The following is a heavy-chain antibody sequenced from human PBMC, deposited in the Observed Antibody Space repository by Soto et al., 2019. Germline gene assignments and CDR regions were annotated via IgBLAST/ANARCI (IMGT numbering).Heavy chain of an antibody. CDR2: ISSSSSTI. V-gene: IGHV3-48*02. CDR1: GFTFSSYS. J-gene: IGHJ6*02. CDR3: ARGGYSGYDLGYYYCGMDV. Sequence: EVQLVESGGGLVQPGGSLRLSCAASGFTFSSYSMNWVRQAPGKGLEWVSYISSSSSTIYYADSVKGRFTISRDNAKNSLYLQMNSLRDEDTAVYYCARGGYSGYDLGYYYCGMDVWGQGTTVTVSS. D-gene: IGHD5-12*01.